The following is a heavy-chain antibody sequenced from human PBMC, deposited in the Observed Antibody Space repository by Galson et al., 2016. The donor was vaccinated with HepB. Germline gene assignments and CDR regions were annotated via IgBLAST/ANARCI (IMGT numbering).Heavy chain of an antibody. D-gene: IGHD2-15*01. Sequence: SLRLSCAVSGFTLSSFSMHWVRQTPGKGLEWVSYLSRGSSTTYYADSVKGRFAISRDNGKNSLYLQMYSLKDEDTAIYYCVRDACFDGICRWDYWGQGTLVTVSS. CDR2: LSRGSSTT. CDR1: GFTLSSFS. V-gene: IGHV3-48*02. CDR3: VRDACFDGICRWDY. J-gene: IGHJ4*02.